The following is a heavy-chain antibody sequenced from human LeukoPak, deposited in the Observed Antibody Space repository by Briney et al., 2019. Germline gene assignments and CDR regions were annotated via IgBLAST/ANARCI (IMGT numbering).Heavy chain of an antibody. J-gene: IGHJ6*03. CDR3: ARGFYYMDV. Sequence: PGGSLRLSCAASGFTFSSYEMNWVRQAPGKGLEWVLCVSSGGSTIYYADSVKGRFTISRDNAKDSLYLQMNSLRVEDTAVYYCARGFYYMDVWGKGTTVTVFS. CDR2: VSSGGSTI. V-gene: IGHV3-48*03. CDR1: GFTFSSYE.